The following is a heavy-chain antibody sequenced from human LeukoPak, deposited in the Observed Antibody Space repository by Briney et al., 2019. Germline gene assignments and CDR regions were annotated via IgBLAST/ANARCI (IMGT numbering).Heavy chain of an antibody. J-gene: IGHJ4*02. CDR1: GGSISTHY. CDR3: ARGSGWYDY. Sequence: SETLSLTCTVSGGSISTHYWSWIRQPAGKGLEWIGRIFISGSTNYNPSLRSRVTMSVDTSKNQFSLNLSSVTAADTAVYYCARGSGWYDYWGQGTLVTVSS. V-gene: IGHV4-4*07. CDR2: IFISGST. D-gene: IGHD6-19*01.